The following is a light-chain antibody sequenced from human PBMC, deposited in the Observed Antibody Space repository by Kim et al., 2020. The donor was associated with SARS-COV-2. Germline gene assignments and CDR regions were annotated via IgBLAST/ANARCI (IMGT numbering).Light chain of an antibody. J-gene: IGLJ1*01. CDR3: QVWDSSSDLYV. Sequence: ARGKTARITCGGNNIGSKSVHWYQPKPGQAPVLVIYYDTDRPSGIPERFSGSNSGNTATLTISRVEAGDEADYYCQVWDSSSDLYVFGTGTKVTVL. CDR2: YDT. V-gene: IGLV3-21*04. CDR1: NIGSKS.